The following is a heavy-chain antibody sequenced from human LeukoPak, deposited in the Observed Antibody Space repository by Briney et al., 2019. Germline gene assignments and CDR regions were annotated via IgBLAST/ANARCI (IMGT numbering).Heavy chain of an antibody. J-gene: IGHJ4*02. Sequence: PGGSLRLSCAASGFTFSSYSMNWVRQAPGKGLEWVSSIRSNRIYTYYADSVKGRFTISRDNAKNSLYLQMNSLTAEDTAVYYCARAKDDFCDYWGQGSLVTVSS. D-gene: IGHD3/OR15-3a*01. CDR3: ARAKDDFCDY. CDR1: GFTFSSYS. V-gene: IGHV3-21*01. CDR2: IRSNRIYT.